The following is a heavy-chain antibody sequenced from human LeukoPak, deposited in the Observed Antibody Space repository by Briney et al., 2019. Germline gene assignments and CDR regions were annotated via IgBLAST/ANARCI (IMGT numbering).Heavy chain of an antibody. Sequence: GGSLRLSCAASGFTFSSYGMSWVRQAPGKGLEWVSAITTSYSTYYADSVKGRFTISRDNSKNTLYLQMNSLRAEDTAVYYCAKDPDYYGSGSSNDYWGQGTLVTVSS. D-gene: IGHD3-10*01. V-gene: IGHV3-23*01. J-gene: IGHJ4*02. CDR3: AKDPDYYGSGSSNDY. CDR2: ITTSYST. CDR1: GFTFSSYG.